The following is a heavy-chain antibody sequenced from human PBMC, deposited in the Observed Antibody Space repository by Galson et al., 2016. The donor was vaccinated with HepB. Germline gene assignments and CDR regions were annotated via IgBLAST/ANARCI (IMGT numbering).Heavy chain of an antibody. J-gene: IGHJ5*02. V-gene: IGHV4-39*01. D-gene: IGHD6-6*01. CDR3: ARALEYRDAGSPYNWFEP. CDR1: GGSISSTSNHY. CDR2: ISYSGST. Sequence: SETLSLTCTVSGGSISSTSNHYWGWIRQSPGKGLEWIGSISYSGSTHYSPSLTSRVTISGDTSKNQFYLKLNSMSAADTAVYYCARALEYRDAGSPYNWFEPWGQGTLVTVSP.